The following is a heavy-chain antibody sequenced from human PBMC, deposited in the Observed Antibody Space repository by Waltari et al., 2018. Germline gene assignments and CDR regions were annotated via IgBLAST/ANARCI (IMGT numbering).Heavy chain of an antibody. J-gene: IGHJ4*02. CDR2: VHRSGKT. V-gene: IGHV4-4*02. D-gene: IGHD3-3*01. CDR3: VRDRGGGLYLDS. Sequence: QLQQSCPGLVRPSDSLSLTCSVSGPSMGTCDWGSCVRQSPGRGFEWIVQVHRSGKTNYKPSLAGRVTVSIDTSRNQFSLRVPYPTAADTAIYYCVRDRGGGLYLDSWGQGTLVTVS. CDR1: GPSMGTCDW.